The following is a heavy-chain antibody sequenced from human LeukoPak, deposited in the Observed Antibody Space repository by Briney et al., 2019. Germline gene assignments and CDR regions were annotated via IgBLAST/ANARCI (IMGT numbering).Heavy chain of an antibody. CDR2: ISYDGSNK. D-gene: IGHD6-19*01. CDR3: AKGPFPAGLARTVTLPDY. J-gene: IGHJ4*02. V-gene: IGHV3-30-3*01. Sequence: GGSLRLSCAASGFTFSSYAMHWVRQAPGKGLEWVAVISYDGSNKYYADSVKGRFTISRDNSKNTLYLQMNSLRAEDTAVYYCAKGPFPAGLARTVTLPDYWGQGTLVTVSS. CDR1: GFTFSSYA.